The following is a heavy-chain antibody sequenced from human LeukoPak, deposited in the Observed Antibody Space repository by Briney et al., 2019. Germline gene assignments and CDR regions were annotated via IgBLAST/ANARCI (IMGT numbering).Heavy chain of an antibody. CDR2: MNPNSGNT. CDR1: GYTFTTYD. D-gene: IGHD6-6*01. Sequence: SVKVSCKASGYTFTTYDINWVRQAPGQGLEWMGWMNPNSGNTGYAQKFQGRVIMTRDTSISTAYMELSNLKSGDTALYYCARGASRSFDYWGQGTLVSVSS. V-gene: IGHV1-8*02. CDR3: ARGASRSFDY. J-gene: IGHJ4*02.